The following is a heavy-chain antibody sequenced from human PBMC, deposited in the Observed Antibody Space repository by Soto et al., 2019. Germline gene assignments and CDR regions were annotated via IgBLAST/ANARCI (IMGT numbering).Heavy chain of an antibody. Sequence: EVQLLESGGGLVQPGGSLRLSCAASGFTFSSYAMSWVRQAPGKGLVWVSAISGSGGSTYYADSVKDRFTISRDNSKNTLYLQMNSLRAEDTAVYYCAKDPRREYYFDYWGQGTLVTVSS. CDR3: AKDPRREYYFDY. J-gene: IGHJ4*02. V-gene: IGHV3-23*01. CDR1: GFTFSSYA. D-gene: IGHD3-10*01. CDR2: ISGSGGST.